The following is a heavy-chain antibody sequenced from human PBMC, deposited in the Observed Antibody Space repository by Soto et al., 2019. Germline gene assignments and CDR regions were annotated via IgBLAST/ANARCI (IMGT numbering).Heavy chain of an antibody. D-gene: IGHD4-17*01. CDR2: IYWDDDK. J-gene: IGHJ4*02. Sequence: QITLKESGPTLVKPTQTLTLTCTFSGFSLRNSGLGVGWIRQPPGKALEWLALIYWDDDKRYSPSLKSRLTITKDTSKNQVALTMTNMDPVDTATYYGAHLTTGGFYFDYWGQGTLVTVSS. CDR3: AHLTTGGFYFDY. CDR1: GFSLRNSGLG. V-gene: IGHV2-5*02.